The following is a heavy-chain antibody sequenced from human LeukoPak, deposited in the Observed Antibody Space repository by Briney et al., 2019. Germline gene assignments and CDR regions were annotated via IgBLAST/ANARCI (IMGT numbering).Heavy chain of an antibody. D-gene: IGHD4-17*01. CDR2: IYPGDSDT. V-gene: IGHV5-51*01. CDR3: ARLQTTRVFDP. Sequence: ESLKISCKGSGYSFTSYWIAWVRQMPGKGLEWMGIIYPGDSDTRYSPSFQGQVTISADRSISTTYLQWSSLKASDTAMYYCARLQTTRVFDPWGQGTLVTVSS. CDR1: GYSFTSYW. J-gene: IGHJ5*02.